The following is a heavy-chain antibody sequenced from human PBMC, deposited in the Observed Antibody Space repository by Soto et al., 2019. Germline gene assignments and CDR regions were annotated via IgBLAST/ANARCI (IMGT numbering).Heavy chain of an antibody. CDR2: VYYTGST. D-gene: IGHD3-9*01. Sequence: QVQLQESGPGLVRPSETLSLTCTVSGGSISNFYWSWIRQPPGKGLEWIGYVYYTGSTSYNPSLKRRVTFSADSSRGQFSLRLNSVTAADTAVYYCARTVLGPDLLADSFVDYYYYIDVWGQGTTVTVSS. CDR3: ARTVLGPDLLADSFVDYYYYIDV. CDR1: GGSISNFY. V-gene: IGHV4-59*08. J-gene: IGHJ6*03.